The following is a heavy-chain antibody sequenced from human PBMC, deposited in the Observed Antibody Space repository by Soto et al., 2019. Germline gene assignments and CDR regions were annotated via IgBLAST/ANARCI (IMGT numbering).Heavy chain of an antibody. D-gene: IGHD6-6*01. CDR2: ISYDGSNK. Sequence: SLRLYCAASGFTFSSYAMHCVRQAPGKGLEWVAVISYDGSNKYYADSVKGRFTISRDNSKNTLYLQMNSLRAEDTAVYYCAREYSSSATHHKFYYYYYYGMDVWGQGTTVTVSS. CDR3: AREYSSSATHHKFYYYYYYGMDV. V-gene: IGHV3-30-3*01. J-gene: IGHJ6*02. CDR1: GFTFSSYA.